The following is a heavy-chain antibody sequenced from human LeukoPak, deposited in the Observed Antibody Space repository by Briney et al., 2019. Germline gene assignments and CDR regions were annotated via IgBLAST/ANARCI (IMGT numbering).Heavy chain of an antibody. J-gene: IGHJ4*02. CDR1: GYTFTGYY. CDR2: INPNSGGT. CDR3: VRDRSGPYSSLHDY. D-gene: IGHD6-6*01. Sequence: ASVKVSCKASGYTFTGYYMHWVRQAPGQGLEWMGRINPNSGGTNYAQKFQGRVTMTRDTSISTAYMELSRLRSDDTAVYYCVRDRSGPYSSLHDYWGQGTLVTVSS. V-gene: IGHV1-2*06.